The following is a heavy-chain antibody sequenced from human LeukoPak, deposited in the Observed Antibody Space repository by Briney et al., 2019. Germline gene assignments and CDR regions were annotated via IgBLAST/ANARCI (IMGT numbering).Heavy chain of an antibody. CDR1: GYTFTSYG. J-gene: IGHJ6*03. D-gene: IGHD2-2*01. CDR3: ARDTYCSSTSCFPYYMDV. V-gene: IGHV1-18*01. Sequence: ASVKVSCKPSGYTFTSYGINWVRQAPGQGLEWMAWINAYNGDTNYAQKLQGRVTLTTETSTSIAYLELRSLRSDDTAVYYCARDTYCSSTSCFPYYMDVWGTGTTVTVSS. CDR2: INAYNGDT.